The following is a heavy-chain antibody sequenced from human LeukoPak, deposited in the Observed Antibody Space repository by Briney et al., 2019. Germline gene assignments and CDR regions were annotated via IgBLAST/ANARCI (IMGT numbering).Heavy chain of an antibody. J-gene: IGHJ4*02. V-gene: IGHV3-23*01. CDR3: ANHGDDILTGYTH. CDR1: GFTFSNYA. Sequence: PGGSLRLSCAASGFTFSNYAMSWVRQAPGKGLEWVSAISGSGGSTYYADSVKGRFTISRDNSKNTLYLQMNSLRAEDTAVYYCANHGDDILTGYTHWGQGTLVTVSS. CDR2: ISGSGGST. D-gene: IGHD3-9*01.